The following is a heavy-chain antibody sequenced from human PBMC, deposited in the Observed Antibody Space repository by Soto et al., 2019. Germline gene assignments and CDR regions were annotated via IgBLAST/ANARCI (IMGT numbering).Heavy chain of an antibody. CDR2: IWYDGGNK. Sequence: QVQLVESGGCVVQPGRSLRLSCAASGSNFSSYVMHWVRQAPGKGLEWVAVIWYDGGNKYYADSVKGRFTISRDNSKNTLYLQMNSLRAEDTAVYYCARDGQWLPRDGLRSSYYFDYWGQGTLVTVSS. J-gene: IGHJ4*02. D-gene: IGHD6-19*01. CDR1: GSNFSSYV. V-gene: IGHV3-33*01. CDR3: ARDGQWLPRDGLRSSYYFDY.